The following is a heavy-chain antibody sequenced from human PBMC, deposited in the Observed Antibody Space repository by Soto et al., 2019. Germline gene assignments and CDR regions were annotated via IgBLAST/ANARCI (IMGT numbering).Heavy chain of an antibody. V-gene: IGHV4-34*01. J-gene: IGHJ6*02. D-gene: IGHD3-22*01. Sequence: SETLSLTCAVYGGSFSGYYWSWIRQPPGKGLEWIGEINHSGSTNYNPSLKSRVTISVDTSKNQFSLKLSSVTAADTAVYYCARGRRVVVVIKHYYYGMDVWGQGTTVTVSS. CDR3: ARGRRVVVVIKHYYYGMDV. CDR2: INHSGST. CDR1: GGSFSGYY.